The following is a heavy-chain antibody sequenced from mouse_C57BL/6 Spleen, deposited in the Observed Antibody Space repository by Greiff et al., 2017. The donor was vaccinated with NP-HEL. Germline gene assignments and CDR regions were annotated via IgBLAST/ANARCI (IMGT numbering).Heavy chain of an antibody. CDR3: ASLSWDRGYAY. D-gene: IGHD4-1*01. CDR2: IYPGDGDT. Sequence: VKLQQSGPELVKPGASVKISCKASGYAFSSSWMNWVKQRPGKGLEWIGRIYPGDGDTNYNGKFKGKATLTADKSSSTAYMQRSSLTSEDSAVDFCASLSWDRGYAYWGQATLVTVSA. CDR1: GYAFSSSW. J-gene: IGHJ3*01. V-gene: IGHV1-82*01.